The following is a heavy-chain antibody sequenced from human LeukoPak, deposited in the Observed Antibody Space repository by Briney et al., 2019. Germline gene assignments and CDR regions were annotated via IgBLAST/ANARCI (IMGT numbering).Heavy chain of an antibody. D-gene: IGHD1-14*01. J-gene: IGHJ3*02. Sequence: GGSLRLSCAASGYSFSSSWIYWVRQVPGKGLVYVSRVNNEGTGRTYADSVKGRFTISRDNAKNTVYLQMNSLRDEDTAVYYCARGRPNHSLAIWGQGTMVTVSA. CDR2: VNNEGTGR. V-gene: IGHV3-74*01. CDR3: ARGRPNHSLAI. CDR1: GYSFSSSW.